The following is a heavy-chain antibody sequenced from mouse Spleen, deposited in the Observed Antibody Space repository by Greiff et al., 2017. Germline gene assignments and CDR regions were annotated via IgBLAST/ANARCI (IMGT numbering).Heavy chain of an antibody. CDR3: AREETGPYFDY. CDR2: IYPGDGDT. CDR1: GYAFSSYW. V-gene: IGHV1-80*01. D-gene: IGHD4-1*01. Sequence: QVQLQQSGAELVKPGASVKISCKASGYAFSSYWMNWVKQRPGKGLEWIGQIYPGDGDTNYNGKFKGKATLTADKSSSTAYMQLSSLTSEDSAVYFCAREETGPYFDYWGQGTTLTVSS. J-gene: IGHJ2*01.